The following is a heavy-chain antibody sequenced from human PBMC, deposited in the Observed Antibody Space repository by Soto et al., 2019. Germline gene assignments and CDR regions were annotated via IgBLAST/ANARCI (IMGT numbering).Heavy chain of an antibody. D-gene: IGHD3-22*01. CDR2: ISYDGSNK. CDR3: AKRSPGSYDSSGYYSR. J-gene: IGHJ4*02. V-gene: IGHV3-30*18. Sequence: QVQLVESGGGVVQPGRSLRLSCAASGFTFSSYGMHWVRQAPGKGLEWVAVISYDGSNKYYADSVKGRFTISRDNSKNTLDLQMNSLRAEDTAVYYCAKRSPGSYDSSGYYSRWGQGTLVTVSS. CDR1: GFTFSSYG.